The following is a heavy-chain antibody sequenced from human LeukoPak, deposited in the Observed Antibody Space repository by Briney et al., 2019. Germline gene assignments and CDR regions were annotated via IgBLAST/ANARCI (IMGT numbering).Heavy chain of an antibody. D-gene: IGHD3-10*01. CDR3: AREGVSGSYYYYYYGMDV. V-gene: IGHV3-48*01. CDR1: GFTFSTYS. CDR2: ISSGSSTI. Sequence: GGSLRLSCAASGFTFSTYSMNWVRQAPGKGLEWVSYISSGSSTIYYADSVKGRFTISRDNANNSLYLQMNSLRAEDTAVYYCAREGVSGSYYYYYYGMDVWGQGTTVTVSS. J-gene: IGHJ6*02.